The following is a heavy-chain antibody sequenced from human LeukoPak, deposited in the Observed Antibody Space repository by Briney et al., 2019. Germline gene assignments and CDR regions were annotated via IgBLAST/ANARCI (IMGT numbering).Heavy chain of an antibody. CDR3: ARRFHGSGSHFFHY. D-gene: IGHD3-10*01. CDR2: FYYTGNT. CDR1: GGSIDDSNYY. V-gene: IGHV4-39*01. Sequence: SETLSLTCIVSGGSIDDSNYYWGWIRQPPEKGLGWIGSFYYTGNTYYSPSLQSRVTISADTSNNQFSLSLRSVTASDTAVYYCARRFHGSGSHFFHYWGQGKLVSVSS. J-gene: IGHJ4*02.